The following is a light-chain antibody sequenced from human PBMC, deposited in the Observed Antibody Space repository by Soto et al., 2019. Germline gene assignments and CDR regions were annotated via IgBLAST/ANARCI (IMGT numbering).Light chain of an antibody. V-gene: IGLV1-51*01. CDR1: GSNIGNNY. Sequence: QSVLTQPPSVSAAPGQKVTISCSESGSNIGNNYVSWYQQLPGTAPKLLIYDNDKRPSGVPDRFSGSKSGTSATLGITGLQTGDEADYYCGTWDSSLSTYVFGAGTKLTVL. J-gene: IGLJ1*01. CDR2: DND. CDR3: GTWDSSLSTYV.